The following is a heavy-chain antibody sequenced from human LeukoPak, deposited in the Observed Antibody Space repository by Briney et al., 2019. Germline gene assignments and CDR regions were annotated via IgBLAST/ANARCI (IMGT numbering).Heavy chain of an antibody. D-gene: IGHD2-2*01. CDR3: ARDDCSSISCYHNWFDP. Sequence: GGSLRLSCAASGFTFSSYWMSWVRQAPGKGLEWVANIKQDGSEKYYVASVKGRFTISRDNARTSLYLQMNSLRAEDTAVYYCARDDCSSISCYHNWFDPWGQGTLVTVSS. J-gene: IGHJ5*02. V-gene: IGHV3-7*01. CDR2: IKQDGSEK. CDR1: GFTFSSYW.